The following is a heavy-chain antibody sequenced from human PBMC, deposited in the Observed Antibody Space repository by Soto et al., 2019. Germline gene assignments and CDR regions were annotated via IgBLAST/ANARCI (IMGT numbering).Heavy chain of an antibody. CDR1: GFTFRTYW. V-gene: IGHV3-7*05. CDR3: ARGGGIGTVDY. CDR2: INEDGSET. Sequence: EGHLVESGGALAQPGGSLRLSCAASGFTFRTYWMSWVRQAPGKGLEWVANINEDGSETYYVDSVKGRFTMSSDNAKNSLFLQMKSLRAEDTALYYCARGGGIGTVDYWGQGTLVTVSS. J-gene: IGHJ4*02. D-gene: IGHD2-8*02.